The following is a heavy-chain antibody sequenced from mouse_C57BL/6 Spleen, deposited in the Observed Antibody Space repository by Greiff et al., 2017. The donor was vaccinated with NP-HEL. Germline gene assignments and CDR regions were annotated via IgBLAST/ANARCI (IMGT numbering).Heavy chain of an antibody. J-gene: IGHJ1*03. CDR3: ARTGSSYGWYFDV. V-gene: IGHV1-9*01. Sequence: QVQLQQSGAELMQPGASVKLSCKATGYTFTGYWIEWVKQRPGHGLEWIGEILPGSGSTNYNEKFKGKATFTADTSSNTAYVQLSSLTTEDSAIYYCARTGSSYGWYFDVWGTGTTVTVSS. CDR1: GYTFTGYW. D-gene: IGHD1-1*01. CDR2: ILPGSGST.